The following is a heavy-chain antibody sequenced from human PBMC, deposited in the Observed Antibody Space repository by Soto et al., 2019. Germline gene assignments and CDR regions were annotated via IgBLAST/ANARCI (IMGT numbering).Heavy chain of an antibody. CDR2: IYYSGST. Sequence: PSETLSLTCTVSGGSISSSSYYWGWIRQPPGKGLEWFGSIYYSGSTYYNPSLKSRVTISVDTSKNQFSLKLSSVTAADTAVYYCARLASHYYGSGSSRPLLYYYYGMDVWGQGTTVT. CDR1: GGSISSSSYY. D-gene: IGHD3-10*01. CDR3: ARLASHYYGSGSSRPLLYYYYGMDV. V-gene: IGHV4-39*01. J-gene: IGHJ6*02.